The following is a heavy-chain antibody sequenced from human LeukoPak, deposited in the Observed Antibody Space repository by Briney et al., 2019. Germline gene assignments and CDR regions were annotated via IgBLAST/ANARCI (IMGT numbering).Heavy chain of an antibody. CDR2: ISTNGDRT. CDR3: AKETVAVGSFITIDY. Sequence: GGSLRLSCAASEFTFSSYAMSWVRQTPGKGLEWVSAISTNGDRTFYTDSVKGRFTISRDNSRNTLYLQMNSLRGEDTALYYCAKETVAVGSFITIDYWGQGTLVTVSS. CDR1: EFTFSSYA. J-gene: IGHJ4*02. D-gene: IGHD6-19*01. V-gene: IGHV3-23*01.